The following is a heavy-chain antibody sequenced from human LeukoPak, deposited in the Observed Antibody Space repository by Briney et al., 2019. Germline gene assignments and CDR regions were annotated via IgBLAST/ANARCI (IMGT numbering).Heavy chain of an antibody. D-gene: IGHD3-22*01. CDR3: AKDMNYDSSGEFDY. V-gene: IGHV3-9*03. CDR2: ISWNSGSI. J-gene: IGHJ4*02. CDR1: GFTFDDYA. Sequence: GGSLRLSCAASGFTFDDYAMHWVRHAPGKGLEWVSGISWNSGSIVYADSVKGRFTISRDKAKDYLYLQMNSLRAEDMALYYCAKDMNYDSSGEFDYWGQGTLVTVSS.